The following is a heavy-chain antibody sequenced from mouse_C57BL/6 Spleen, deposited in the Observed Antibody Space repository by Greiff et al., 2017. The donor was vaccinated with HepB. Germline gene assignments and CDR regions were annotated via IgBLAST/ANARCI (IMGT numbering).Heavy chain of an antibody. CDR3: ATFYDGYYGYYAMDY. CDR1: GYTFTDYE. V-gene: IGHV1-15*01. Sequence: QVQLQQSGAELVRPGASVTLSCKASGYTFTDYEMHWVKQTPVHGLEWIGAIDPETGGTAYNQKFKGKAILTADKSSSTAYMELRSLTSEDSAVYYCATFYDGYYGYYAMDYWGQGTSVTVSS. D-gene: IGHD2-3*01. J-gene: IGHJ4*01. CDR2: IDPETGGT.